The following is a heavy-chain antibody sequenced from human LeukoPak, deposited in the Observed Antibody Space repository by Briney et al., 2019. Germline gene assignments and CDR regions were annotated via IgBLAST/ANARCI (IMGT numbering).Heavy chain of an antibody. D-gene: IGHD6-13*01. CDR2: ISYDGSNE. Sequence: PGRSLRLSCAASGFSFRTYGMHWVRQAPGKGLEWVAVISYDGSNEHYADSVKGRFTVSRDNSKNTLYLQLNSLRAEDTAVYYCASQIAAAGTYLTPHYWGQGTLVTVSS. CDR3: ASQIAAAGTYLTPHY. J-gene: IGHJ4*02. CDR1: GFSFRTYG. V-gene: IGHV3-30*03.